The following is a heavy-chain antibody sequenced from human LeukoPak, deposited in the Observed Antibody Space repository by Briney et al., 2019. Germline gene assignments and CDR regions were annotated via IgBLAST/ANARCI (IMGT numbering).Heavy chain of an antibody. CDR3: ARWETDSSEYVYYYMDV. Sequence: GGSLRLSCAASGFTFSNARMTWVRQAPGKGLEWVGRIKSKTDGGTTDYAAPVKGRFTISRDDSKNTLYLQMNSLKTEDTAVYYCARWETDSSEYVYYYMDVWGKGTTVTISS. CDR2: IKSKTDGGTT. D-gene: IGHD3-22*01. J-gene: IGHJ6*03. V-gene: IGHV3-15*01. CDR1: GFTFSNAR.